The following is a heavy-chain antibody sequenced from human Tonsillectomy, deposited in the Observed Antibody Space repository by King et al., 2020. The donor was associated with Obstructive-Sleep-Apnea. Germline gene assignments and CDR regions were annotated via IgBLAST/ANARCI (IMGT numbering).Heavy chain of an antibody. CDR2: IYYSGST. Sequence: QLQESGPGLVKPSETLSLTCTVSGGSISSSSYYWGWIRQPPGKGLEWIGSIYYSGSTYYNPSLKSRVTISVDTSKNQFSLKLSSVTAADTAVYYCARGTYYYGSGSYRPYYFDYWGQGTLVTVSS. V-gene: IGHV4-39*07. D-gene: IGHD3-10*01. CDR3: ARGTYYYGSGSYRPYYFDY. CDR1: GGSISSSSYY. J-gene: IGHJ4*02.